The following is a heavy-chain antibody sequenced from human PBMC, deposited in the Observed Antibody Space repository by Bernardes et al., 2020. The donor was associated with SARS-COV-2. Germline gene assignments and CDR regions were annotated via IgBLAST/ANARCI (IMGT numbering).Heavy chain of an antibody. CDR3: ASNLYYYDRSGYTPDY. Sequence: TLSLTCTVSGGSISSSRYYWGWIRQSPERGLEWIGAIYYTGTTYYTPSLKSRLTISVDTSKNRFSLRLTSVTAADTAIYYCASNLYYYDRSGYTPDYWGQGTLVTVSS. J-gene: IGHJ4*02. CDR2: IYYTGTT. D-gene: IGHD3-22*01. CDR1: GGSISSSRYY. V-gene: IGHV4-39*01.